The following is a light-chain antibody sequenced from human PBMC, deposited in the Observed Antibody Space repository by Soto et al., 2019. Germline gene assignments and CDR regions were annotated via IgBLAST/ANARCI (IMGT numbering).Light chain of an antibody. J-gene: IGKJ1*01. CDR3: QQYDSYPWT. CDR1: QSIGAW. CDR2: DAS. Sequence: DIQMTQSPSTLSASVGDRVTITCRASQSIGAWLAWYQQKPGKAPNLLISDASSLESGVPSRFSGSGSGTEFTLTISSLQPDDFATYFCQQYDSYPWTFGQGTKVEIK. V-gene: IGKV1-5*01.